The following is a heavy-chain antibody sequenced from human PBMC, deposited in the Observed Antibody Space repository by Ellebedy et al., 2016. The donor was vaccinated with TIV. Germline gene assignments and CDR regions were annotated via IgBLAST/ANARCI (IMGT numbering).Heavy chain of an antibody. Sequence: PGGSLRLSCAASGFTFSDSGVHWVRQASGKGLEWVGRIRSSAKSYATAYGASVKGRFTISRDDSKNTAYLQMTSLRTEDTAVYYCTRLPSDVKVVTSFDYWGHGTLVTVSS. CDR1: GFTFSDSG. V-gene: IGHV3-73*01. J-gene: IGHJ4*01. CDR3: TRLPSDVKVVTSFDY. D-gene: IGHD2-21*02. CDR2: IRSSAKSYAT.